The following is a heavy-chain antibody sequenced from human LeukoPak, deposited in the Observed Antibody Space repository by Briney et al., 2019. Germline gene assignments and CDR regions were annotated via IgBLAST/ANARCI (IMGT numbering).Heavy chain of an antibody. J-gene: IGHJ6*03. CDR1: GFTFSSYA. CDR2: ISGSGGST. CDR3: AKDGDYSSSWSYYYYYYMGV. D-gene: IGHD6-13*01. V-gene: IGHV3-23*01. Sequence: QTGGSLRLSCAASGFTFSSYAMSWVRQAPGKGLEWVSAISGSGGSTYYADSVKGRFTISRDNSKNTLYLQMNSLRAEDTAVYYCAKDGDYSSSWSYYYYYYMGVWGKGTTVTVSS.